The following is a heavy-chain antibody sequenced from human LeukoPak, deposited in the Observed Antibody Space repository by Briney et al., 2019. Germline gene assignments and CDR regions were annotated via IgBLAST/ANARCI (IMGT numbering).Heavy chain of an antibody. D-gene: IGHD2/OR15-2a*01. J-gene: IGHJ4*02. CDR2: IFYDGSNK. CDR3: ARDQALYFSYGDY. Sequence: GGSLRLSCAASGFTFSNYGMHWVRQAPGKGLEWLAAIFYDGSNKYYADTVKGRFTISRDNSKNTLYLQVNSLTAADTAVYYCARDQALYFSYGDYWGQGTLVTVSS. CDR1: GFTFSNYG. V-gene: IGHV3-33*01.